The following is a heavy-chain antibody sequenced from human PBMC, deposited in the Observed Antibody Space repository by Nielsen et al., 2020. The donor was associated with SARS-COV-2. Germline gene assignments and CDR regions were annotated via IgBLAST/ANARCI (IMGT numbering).Heavy chain of an antibody. CDR2: INPSGSGT. Sequence: SLKISCAASGFTFDDYAMHWVRQAPGKGLEWVSRINPSGSGTAYADSVKGRFTISRDNSKNTLYLQMNSLRAEDTAVYYCAKPAQGYWGQGTLVTVSS. J-gene: IGHJ4*02. CDR1: GFTFDDYA. V-gene: IGHV3-9*01. CDR3: AKPAQGY.